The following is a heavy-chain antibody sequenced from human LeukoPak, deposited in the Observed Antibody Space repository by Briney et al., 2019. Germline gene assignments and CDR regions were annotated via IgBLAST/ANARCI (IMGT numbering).Heavy chain of an antibody. CDR1: GGTFSSYA. CDR2: IIPIFGTA. Sequence: SVKVSCKASGGTFSSYAISWVRQAPGQGLEWMGGIIPIFGTANYAQKFQGRVTITADESTSTAYMELSSLRSEDTAIYYCARTLHPPNLNWYFDYWGQGILVTVSS. D-gene: IGHD1-1*01. J-gene: IGHJ4*02. V-gene: IGHV1-69*01. CDR3: ARTLHPPNLNWYFDY.